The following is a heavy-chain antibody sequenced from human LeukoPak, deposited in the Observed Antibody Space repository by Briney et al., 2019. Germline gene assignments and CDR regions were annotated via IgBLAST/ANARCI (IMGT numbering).Heavy chain of an antibody. CDR2: IYYSGST. Sequence: SETLSLTCTVSGGSISSSRYYWGWIRQPPGKGLEWIGTIYYSGSTYYNPSLESRVSISVDTSKNQFSLKLSSVVAADTAVYYCAREEIYYYDNSGYYDYWGQGTLVTVSS. CDR3: AREEIYYYDNSGYYDY. J-gene: IGHJ4*02. V-gene: IGHV4-39*07. D-gene: IGHD3-22*01. CDR1: GGSISSSRYY.